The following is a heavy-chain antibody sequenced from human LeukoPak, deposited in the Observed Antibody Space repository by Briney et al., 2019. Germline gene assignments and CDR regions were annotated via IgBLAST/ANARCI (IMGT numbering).Heavy chain of an antibody. J-gene: IGHJ5*02. D-gene: IGHD2-15*01. Sequence: SETLSLTCTVSGGSISSYYWTWIRQPPGKGLEWIGYIYYSGSTNYNPSLKSRVTISVDKSKNQFSLKLSSVTAADTAVYYCARVPSFIVVVVAATRDWFDPWGQGTLVTASS. CDR2: IYYSGST. CDR3: ARVPSFIVVVVAATRDWFDP. CDR1: GGSISSYY. V-gene: IGHV4-59*12.